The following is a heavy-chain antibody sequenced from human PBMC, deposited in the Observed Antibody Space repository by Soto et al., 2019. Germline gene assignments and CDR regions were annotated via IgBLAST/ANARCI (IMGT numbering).Heavy chain of an antibody. Sequence: PGESLKISCKGSGYGFTSYWIGWVRQMPGKGLEWLGIIYPGDSDTRYSPSFQGQVTISADKSISTAYLQWSSLKASDTALYYCARVRTVTAYYYYSGMDVWGQGTTVTVSS. V-gene: IGHV5-51*01. J-gene: IGHJ6*02. CDR3: ARVRTVTAYYYYSGMDV. D-gene: IGHD4-4*01. CDR1: GYGFTSYW. CDR2: IYPGDSDT.